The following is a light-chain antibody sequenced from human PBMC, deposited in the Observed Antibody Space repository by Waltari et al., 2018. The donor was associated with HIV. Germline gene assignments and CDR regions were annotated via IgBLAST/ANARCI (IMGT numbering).Light chain of an antibody. CDR2: GNS. V-gene: IGLV1-40*01. Sequence: QSVLTQPPSVSGAPGQRVTLSCTGRSSNIGALYDVNWYQQLPGTAPKLLIYGNSNRPSGVPDRFSGSKSGTSASLAITGLQAEDEADYYCQSYDNSLGGSVVFGGGTKLTVL. J-gene: IGLJ2*01. CDR1: SSNIGALYD. CDR3: QSYDNSLGGSVV.